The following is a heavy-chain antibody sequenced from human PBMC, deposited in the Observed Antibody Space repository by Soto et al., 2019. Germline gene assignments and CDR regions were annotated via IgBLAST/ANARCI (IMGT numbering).Heavy chain of an antibody. D-gene: IGHD3-3*01. Sequence: PSKTLSLTCAVYDGSFSGYYWSWIRQTPGKGLEWIGEINHSGSTNYNPSLKSRVTISVDTSKHQFSVKLRSVTAADTAVYYCARGRYDFWSGYPYYYYYYGMDVWGQGTTVPVSS. CDR1: DGSFSGYY. V-gene: IGHV4-34*01. J-gene: IGHJ6*02. CDR3: ARGRYDFWSGYPYYYYYYGMDV. CDR2: INHSGST.